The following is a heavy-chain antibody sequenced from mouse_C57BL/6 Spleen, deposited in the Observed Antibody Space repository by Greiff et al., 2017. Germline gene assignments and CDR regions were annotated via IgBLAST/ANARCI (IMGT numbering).Heavy chain of an antibody. Sequence: EVQLQESGPELVKPGASVKIPCKASGYTFTDYNMDWVKQSHGKSLEWIGDINPNNGGTIYNQKFKGKATLTVDKSSSTAYMELRSLTSEDTAVYYCARQGSTMVTTRVWYFDVWGTGTTVTVSS. V-gene: IGHV1-18*01. D-gene: IGHD2-2*01. CDR2: INPNNGGT. CDR1: GYTFTDYN. J-gene: IGHJ1*03. CDR3: ARQGSTMVTTRVWYFDV.